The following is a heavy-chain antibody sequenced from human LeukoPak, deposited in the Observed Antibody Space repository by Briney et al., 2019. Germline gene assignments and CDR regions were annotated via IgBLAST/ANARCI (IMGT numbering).Heavy chain of an antibody. D-gene: IGHD4-23*01. CDR2: INTGTGNP. CDR1: RYTFTTYA. Sequence: GASVKVSCKASRYTFTTYAMNWVRQAPGQGLEWMGWINTGTGNPTYAQGFTGRFVFSLDTSVSTAYLQISSLKAEDTAVYYCARGTYGGNSGDTFDIWGQGTMVTVSS. V-gene: IGHV7-4-1*02. J-gene: IGHJ3*02. CDR3: ARGTYGGNSGDTFDI.